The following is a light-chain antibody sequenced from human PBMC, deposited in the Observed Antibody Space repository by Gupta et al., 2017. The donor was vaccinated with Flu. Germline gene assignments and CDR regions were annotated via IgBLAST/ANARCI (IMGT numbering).Light chain of an antibody. V-gene: IGKV1-16*01. CDR2: GAS. CDR1: QGIVNY. Sequence: DIQMTQSPSSLSASVGDRVTITCRASQGIVNYLAWFQQKPGKAPKSLIYGASSLQNGVPSTFSGSGSGTDFTLTISSLQPEDFATYYCQQYYNYPLTFGGGTKVEIK. J-gene: IGKJ4*01. CDR3: QQYYNYPLT.